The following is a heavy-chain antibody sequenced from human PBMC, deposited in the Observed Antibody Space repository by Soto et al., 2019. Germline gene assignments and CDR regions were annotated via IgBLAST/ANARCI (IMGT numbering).Heavy chain of an antibody. CDR1: GFTFSSYA. CDR2: ISYDGSNK. D-gene: IGHD2-15*01. CDR3: ARAAPIVVVVAATYSSPSYMDV. V-gene: IGHV3-30-3*01. J-gene: IGHJ6*02. Sequence: GGSLRLSCAASGFTFSSYAMHWVRQAPGKGLEWVAVISYDGSNKYYADSVKGRFTISRDNSKNTLYLQMNSLRAEDTAVYYCARAAPIVVVVAATYSSPSYMDVWGQGTTVTVSS.